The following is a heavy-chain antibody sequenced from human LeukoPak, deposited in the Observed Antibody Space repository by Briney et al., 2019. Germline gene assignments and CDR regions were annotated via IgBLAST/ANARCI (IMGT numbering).Heavy chain of an antibody. Sequence: GESLRLSCADSGFTVGSSWIHWVRQAPGKGLEWVSSISSSSSYIYYADSVKGRFTISRDNAKNSLYLQMNSLRAEDTAVYYCARAGYCGGDCHSGYFDYWGQGTLVTVSS. D-gene: IGHD2-21*02. J-gene: IGHJ4*02. CDR2: ISSSSSYI. V-gene: IGHV3-21*01. CDR3: ARAGYCGGDCHSGYFDY. CDR1: GFTVGSSW.